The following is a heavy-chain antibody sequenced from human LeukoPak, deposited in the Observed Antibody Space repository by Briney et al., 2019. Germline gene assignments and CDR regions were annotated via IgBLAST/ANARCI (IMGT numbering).Heavy chain of an antibody. Sequence: SETLSLTCTVSGGSISSYYWSWIRQPPGKGLEWIGYIYYSGSTNYNPSLKSRVTISVDTSKNQFSLKLSSVTAADTAVYYCARAPPSVVAAEYYYYYYMDVWGKGTTVTVSS. D-gene: IGHD2-15*01. CDR3: ARAPPSVVAAEYYYYYYMDV. CDR1: GGSISSYY. CDR2: IYYSGST. V-gene: IGHV4-59*01. J-gene: IGHJ6*03.